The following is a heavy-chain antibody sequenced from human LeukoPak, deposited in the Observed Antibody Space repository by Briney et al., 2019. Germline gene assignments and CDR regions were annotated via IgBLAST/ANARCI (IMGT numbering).Heavy chain of an antibody. D-gene: IGHD6-6*01. V-gene: IGHV4-59*12. CDR3: ASLSIATNFDY. Sequence: SETLSLTCTVSGGSISSYSWNWIRQPPGKGLEWIGYIYHSGSTYYNPSLKSRVTISVDRSKNQFSLKLSSVTAADTAVYYCASLSIATNFDYWGQGTLVTVSS. J-gene: IGHJ4*02. CDR2: IYHSGST. CDR1: GGSISSYS.